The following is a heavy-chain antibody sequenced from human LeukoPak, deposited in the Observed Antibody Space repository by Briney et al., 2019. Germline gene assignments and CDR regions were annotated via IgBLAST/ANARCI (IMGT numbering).Heavy chain of an antibody. CDR1: GFTFSSYA. Sequence: PGGSLRLSCAASGFTFSSYAMSWVRQAPGKGLEWVSVISGSGGNTYYADSVKGRFTISRDNSKNTLYLQMNSLRPEDTAVYYCARENSGSYYQFDCWGQGTLVTVSS. CDR3: ARENSGSYYQFDC. CDR2: ISGSGGNT. J-gene: IGHJ4*02. V-gene: IGHV3-23*01. D-gene: IGHD1-26*01.